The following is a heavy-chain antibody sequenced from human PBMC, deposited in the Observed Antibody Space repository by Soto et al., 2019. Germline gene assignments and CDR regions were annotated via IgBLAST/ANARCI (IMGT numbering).Heavy chain of an antibody. D-gene: IGHD3-10*01. CDR3: ARDDPLRPDSAE. Sequence: QVQLQESGPGLVKPSQTLSLTCTVSGGSISSGGYYWSWIRQHPWQRLEWIGYIYYSGSTYYNPSLKSRVTPLVDTSKNPYSLKLSSVTAADTAVYYCARDDPLRPDSAEWRQGTLVTVAS. CDR1: GGSISSGGYY. V-gene: IGHV4-31*03. CDR2: IYYSGST. J-gene: IGHJ1*01.